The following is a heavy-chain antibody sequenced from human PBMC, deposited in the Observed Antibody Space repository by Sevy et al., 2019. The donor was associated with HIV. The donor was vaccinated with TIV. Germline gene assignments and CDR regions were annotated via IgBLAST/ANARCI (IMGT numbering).Heavy chain of an antibody. CDR1: GFTFSSYG. J-gene: IGHJ3*02. CDR3: AKVPADYYEEAFDI. D-gene: IGHD3-22*01. V-gene: IGHV3-30*18. CDR2: IAYDGSNK. Sequence: EGSLRLSCAASGFTFSSYGMHWVRQAPGKALEWVAVIAYDGSNKYYADSVKGRFTISRDNSKNTLYLQMNSLRAEDTAMYYCAKVPADYYEEAFDIWGQGTMVTVSS.